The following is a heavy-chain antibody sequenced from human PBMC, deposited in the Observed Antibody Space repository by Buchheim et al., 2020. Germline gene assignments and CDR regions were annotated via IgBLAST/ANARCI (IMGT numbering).Heavy chain of an antibody. D-gene: IGHD1-14*01. CDR2: INPYSGGT. CDR3: ATEPASRALTD. Sequence: QVQLVQSGAEVKKPGASVKVSCKASGYPFTGSYIHWVRQAPGQGLEWVGSINPYSGGTNYAQKFQGRVSMTRDTYISTAYMEVSRLKYDDTAVYYCATEPASRALTDWGQGSL. V-gene: IGHV1-2*02. CDR1: GYPFTGSY. J-gene: IGHJ4*02.